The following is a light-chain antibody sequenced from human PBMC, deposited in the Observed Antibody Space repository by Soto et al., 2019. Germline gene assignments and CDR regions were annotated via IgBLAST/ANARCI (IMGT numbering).Light chain of an antibody. CDR3: QQFGSSVT. CDR2: RTS. V-gene: IGKV3-20*01. Sequence: EIVLTQFPGTLSLSPGERATLSCRASQSVGSNYLAWYQQRPGQAPRLLIYRTSTRATGIPDRFSGSGSGTDFTLTISRLEPEDFAVYYCQQFGSSVTFDQGTRLEIK. J-gene: IGKJ5*01. CDR1: QSVGSNY.